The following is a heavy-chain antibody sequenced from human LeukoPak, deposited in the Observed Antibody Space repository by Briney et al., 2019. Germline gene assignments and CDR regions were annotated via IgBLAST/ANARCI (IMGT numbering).Heavy chain of an antibody. J-gene: IGHJ5*02. CDR3: ARSRSTMVTPTGP. V-gene: IGHV1-69*04. D-gene: IGHD4-17*01. CDR2: IIPILGIA. CDR1: GGTFSSYA. Sequence: SVKVSCKASGGTFSSYAISWVRQAPGQGLEWMGRIIPILGIANYAQKFQGRVTITADKSTSTAYMELSSLRSEDTAVYYCARSRSTMVTPTGPWGQGTLVTVSS.